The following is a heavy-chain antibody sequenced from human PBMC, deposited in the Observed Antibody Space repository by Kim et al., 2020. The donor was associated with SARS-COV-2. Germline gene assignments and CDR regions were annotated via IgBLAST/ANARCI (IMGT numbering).Heavy chain of an antibody. CDR2: IYYSGST. Sequence: SETLSLTCTVSGGSISSSSYYWGWIRQPPGKGLEWIGSIYYSGSTYYNPSLKSRVTISVDTSKNQFSLKLSSVTAADTAVYYCARHGPLVGAVAGTLPRGFDYWGQGTLVTVSS. J-gene: IGHJ4*02. CDR3: ARHGPLVGAVAGTLPRGFDY. CDR1: GGSISSSSYY. V-gene: IGHV4-39*01. D-gene: IGHD6-19*01.